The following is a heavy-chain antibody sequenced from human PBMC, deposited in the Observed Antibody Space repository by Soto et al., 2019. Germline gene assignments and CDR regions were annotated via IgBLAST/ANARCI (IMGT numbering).Heavy chain of an antibody. CDR3: AKDGYDFWSGYYYGWFDP. V-gene: IGHV3-23*01. Sequence: GGSLRLSCAASGFTFSSYAMSWVRQAPGKGLEWVSAISGSGGSTYYADSVKGRFTISRDNSKNTLYLQMNSLRAEDTAVYYCAKDGYDFWSGYYYGWFDPWGQGTLVTVSS. J-gene: IGHJ5*02. D-gene: IGHD3-3*01. CDR2: ISGSGGST. CDR1: GFTFSSYA.